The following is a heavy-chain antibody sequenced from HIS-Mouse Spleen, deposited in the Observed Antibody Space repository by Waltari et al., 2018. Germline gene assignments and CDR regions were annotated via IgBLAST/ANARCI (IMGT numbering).Heavy chain of an antibody. CDR2: IYYSGST. J-gene: IGHJ2*01. CDR3: AREIPYSSSWYDWYFDL. CDR1: GCSISSTSSS. V-gene: IGHV4-39*07. Sequence: QLQLQESGPGLVKPSETLSLTCTVSGCSISSTSSSWGWTRQPPGKGTEWIGCIYYSGSTYYNPSLKSRVTISVDTSKNQFSLKLSSVTAADTAVYYCAREIPYSSSWYDWYFDLWGRGTLVTVSS. D-gene: IGHD6-13*01.